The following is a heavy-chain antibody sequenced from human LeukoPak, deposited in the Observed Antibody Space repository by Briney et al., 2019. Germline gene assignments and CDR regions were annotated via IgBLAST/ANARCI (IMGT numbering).Heavy chain of an antibody. Sequence: GGSLRLSCAVSGFTSSMYAMAWVRQAPGKGLEWVSGISDNTYYADSVRGRFTISRDNSKNTLYLQMNSLRAEDTAVYYCAKGQGSGIYKYYFDYWGQGTLVTVSS. CDR2: ISDNT. J-gene: IGHJ4*02. CDR3: AKGQGSGIYKYYFDY. V-gene: IGHV3-23*01. CDR1: GFTSSMYA. D-gene: IGHD3-10*01.